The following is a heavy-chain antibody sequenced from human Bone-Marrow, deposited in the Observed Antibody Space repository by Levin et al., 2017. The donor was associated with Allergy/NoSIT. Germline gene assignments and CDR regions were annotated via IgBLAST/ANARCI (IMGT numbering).Heavy chain of an antibody. Sequence: LSLTCTVSGTSISIGDYYWGWIRQPPGKGLEWIGYIYYSGSTYYNPSLESRLTMSVDTSKNQFFLRLNSVTAGDTAVYYCARVNGDNSSPTYYYYYGMDVWGQGTTVTVSS. CDR1: GTSISIGDYY. CDR3: ARVNGDNSSPTYYYYYGMDV. V-gene: IGHV4-30-4*01. J-gene: IGHJ6*02. CDR2: IYYSGST. D-gene: IGHD4-17*01.